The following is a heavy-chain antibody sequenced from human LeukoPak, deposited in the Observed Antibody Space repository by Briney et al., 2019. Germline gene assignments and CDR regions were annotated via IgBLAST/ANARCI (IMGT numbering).Heavy chain of an antibody. CDR2: ISSSSSYI. J-gene: IGHJ6*03. Sequence: GGSLRLSCAASGFTFSSYSKNWVRQAPGKGLEWVSSISSSSSYIYYADSVKGRFTISRDNAKNSLYLQMNSLRAEDTAVYYCARDATVTTRYYYYMDVWGKGTTVTVSS. D-gene: IGHD4-11*01. V-gene: IGHV3-21*01. CDR1: GFTFSSYS. CDR3: ARDATVTTRYYYYMDV.